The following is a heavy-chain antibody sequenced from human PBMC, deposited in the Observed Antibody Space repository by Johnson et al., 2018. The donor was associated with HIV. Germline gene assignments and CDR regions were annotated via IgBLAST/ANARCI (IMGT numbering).Heavy chain of an antibody. CDR2: ISSDGSST. CDR3: ARSGPNWAFDF. V-gene: IGHV3-74*01. CDR1: GFTFSSYW. Sequence: DVQVVESGGGLVQPGGSLRPSCASSGFTFSSYWMHWVRQAPGKGLVWVSRISSDGSSTYYADSVKGRFTISRDNAKNTMFVQMNSLRAEDTAVYYCARSGPNWAFDFWGQGTMVTVSS. D-gene: IGHD1-1*01. J-gene: IGHJ3*01.